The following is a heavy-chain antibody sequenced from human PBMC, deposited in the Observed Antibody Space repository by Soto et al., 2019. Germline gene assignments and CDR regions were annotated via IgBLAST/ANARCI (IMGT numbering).Heavy chain of an antibody. CDR3: ARFPPRLRHSGWLSKNYYGMDV. V-gene: IGHV3-30-3*01. CDR2: ISYDGSNK. CDR1: GFTFSSYA. D-gene: IGHD3-9*01. J-gene: IGHJ6*02. Sequence: PGGSLRLSCAASGFTFSSYAMHWVRQAPGKGLEWVAVISYDGSNKYYADSVKGRFTISRDNSKNTLYLQMNSLRAEDTAVYYCARFPPRLRHSGWLSKNYYGMDVWGQGTTVTVSS.